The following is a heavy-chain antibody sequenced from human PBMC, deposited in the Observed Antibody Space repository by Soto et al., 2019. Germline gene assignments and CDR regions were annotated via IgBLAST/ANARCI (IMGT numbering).Heavy chain of an antibody. Sequence: GESLKISCAASGFTFSSFGMHWVRQAPGKGLEWVAVIWFDGSSKYSADSVKGQFTISRDNSKNTMYLQMNSLRAEDTAVYYCARSYYDSGGYFRSIDYWGQGTLVTVSS. CDR3: ARSYYDSGGYFRSIDY. D-gene: IGHD3-22*01. CDR2: IWFDGSSK. CDR1: GFTFSSFG. J-gene: IGHJ4*02. V-gene: IGHV3-33*01.